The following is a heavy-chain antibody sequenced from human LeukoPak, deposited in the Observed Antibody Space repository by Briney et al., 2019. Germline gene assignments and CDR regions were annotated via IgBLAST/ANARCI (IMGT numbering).Heavy chain of an antibody. D-gene: IGHD1-26*01. CDR2: ISYDGSNK. Sequence: GGSLRLSCAASGFTFSSYGMHWVRQAPGRGLEWVAVISYDGSNKYYADSVKGRFTISRDNSKNTLYLQMNSLRAEDTAVYYCAKDSSRIVGATASLYYYYGMDVWGQGTTVTVSS. J-gene: IGHJ6*02. V-gene: IGHV3-30*18. CDR1: GFTFSSYG. CDR3: AKDSSRIVGATASLYYYYGMDV.